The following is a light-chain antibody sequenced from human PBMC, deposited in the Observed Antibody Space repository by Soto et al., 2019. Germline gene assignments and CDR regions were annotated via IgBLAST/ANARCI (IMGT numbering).Light chain of an antibody. V-gene: IGKV3-20*01. CDR3: QQYGSSPIT. J-gene: IGKJ5*01. Sequence: EIVLTQSPGTLSLSPGERATLSCRASQSVGRSFFAWYQQKPGQAPRLLIFGASTRATGIPDRFSGSGSGTDFTLTITRLEPEDFAVYYCQQYGSSPITFGQGTRLESK. CDR2: GAS. CDR1: QSVGRSF.